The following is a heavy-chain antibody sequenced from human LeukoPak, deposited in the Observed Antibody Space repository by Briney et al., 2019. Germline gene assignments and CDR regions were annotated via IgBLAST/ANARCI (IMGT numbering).Heavy chain of an antibody. CDR3: AGLGSTVKGRIDP. D-gene: IGHD5/OR15-5a*01. V-gene: IGHV1-2*02. CDR1: GYHFTDYH. CDR2: ISTDSGDT. Sequence: ASVKVSCKVSGYHFTDYHVHRVRQAPGQGLEWVGRISTDSGDTIYAPKFQGRVAVTRDTSINTAYMELSRLTSDDAAVYYCAGLGSTVKGRIDPWGQGTPVTVSS. J-gene: IGHJ5*02.